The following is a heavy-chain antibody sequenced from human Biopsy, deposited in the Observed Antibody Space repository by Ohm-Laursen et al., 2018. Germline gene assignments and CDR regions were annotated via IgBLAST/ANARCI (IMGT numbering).Heavy chain of an antibody. D-gene: IGHD1-26*01. Sequence: SPVKVSCKASGGTFINYAISWVRQAPGQGLEWMGGIIPMFGTANYAQMFQGRVTISADESTSTSYTELSSLTTEDTAIYYCARGPHSGSHSCFDYWGRGTLVTVSS. CDR2: IIPMFGTA. CDR3: ARGPHSGSHSCFDY. V-gene: IGHV1-69*01. J-gene: IGHJ4*02. CDR1: GGTFINYA.